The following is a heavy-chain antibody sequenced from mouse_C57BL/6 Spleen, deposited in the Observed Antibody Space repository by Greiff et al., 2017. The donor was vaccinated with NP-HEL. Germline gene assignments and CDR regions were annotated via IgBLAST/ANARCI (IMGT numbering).Heavy chain of an antibody. CDR2: IYPGDGDT. D-gene: IGHD2-1*01. V-gene: IGHV1-82*01. CDR3: ARGGYYGNSAWFAY. CDR1: GYAFSSSW. J-gene: IGHJ3*01. Sequence: QVQLQQSGPELVKPGASVKISCKASGYAFSSSWMNWVKQRPGKGLEWIGRIYPGDGDTNYNGKFKGKATLTVDKSSLTAYMQISSLTSEDSAVYFCARGGYYGNSAWFAYWGQGTLVTVSA.